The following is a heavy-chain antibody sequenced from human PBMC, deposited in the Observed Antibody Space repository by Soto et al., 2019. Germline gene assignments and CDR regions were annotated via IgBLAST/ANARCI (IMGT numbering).Heavy chain of an antibody. J-gene: IGHJ6*02. D-gene: IGHD2-8*01. CDR1: GYRYTDYS. V-gene: IGHV1-2*04. CDR3: ARGDSTDCSNGVCSFFYNHDMDV. CDR2: INPKSGGT. Sequence: ASVKLTSKASGYRYTDYSLHWVRQAPGQGLEWLGRINPKSGGTSTAQKFQGWVTMTTDTSISTASMELTRLTSDDTAIYYCARGDSTDCSNGVCSFFYNHDMDVWGQGTTVTDSS.